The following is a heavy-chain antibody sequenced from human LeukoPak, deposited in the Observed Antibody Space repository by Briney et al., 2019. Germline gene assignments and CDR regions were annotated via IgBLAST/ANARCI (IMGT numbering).Heavy chain of an antibody. CDR3: ARDRGRISDYYGSGRSLHYYMDV. V-gene: IGHV1-2*02. CDR2: INPNSGDT. D-gene: IGHD3-10*01. CDR1: GYTFTDYY. Sequence: ASVKVSCKASGYTFTDYYMHWVRQAPGQGLEWMGWINPNSGDTNYAQKFQGRVTMTRDTSITTAYMELSSLRSDDTAMYYCARDRGRISDYYGSGRSLHYYMDVWGRGTTVTVFS. J-gene: IGHJ6*03.